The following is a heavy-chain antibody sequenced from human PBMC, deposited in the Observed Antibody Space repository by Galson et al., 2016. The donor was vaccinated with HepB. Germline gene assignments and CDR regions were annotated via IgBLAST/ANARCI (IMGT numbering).Heavy chain of an antibody. CDR1: GGSISSGGYY. Sequence: TLSLTCSVSGGSISSGGYYWSWIRQHPGKGLEWIGHIFYSGSSYYNPSLKSRVTISVDTSKNQFSLKLSSVTAADTAVYYCARDEGFYNGMDVWGQGTTVTVSS. D-gene: IGHD2/OR15-2a*01. CDR3: ARDEGFYNGMDV. J-gene: IGHJ6*02. CDR2: IFYSGSS. V-gene: IGHV4-31*03.